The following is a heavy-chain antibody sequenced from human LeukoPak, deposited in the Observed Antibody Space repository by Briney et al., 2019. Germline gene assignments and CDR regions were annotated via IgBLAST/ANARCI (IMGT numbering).Heavy chain of an antibody. D-gene: IGHD3-3*01. Sequence: GGSLRLSCAASGFTFSSYAISWVRQAPGKGLEWVSAISGSGGSTYYADSVKGRFTISRDNSKNTLYLQMNSLRAEDTAVYYCAKSEWLSQYYFDYWGQGTLVTVSS. CDR2: ISGSGGST. V-gene: IGHV3-23*01. J-gene: IGHJ4*02. CDR3: AKSEWLSQYYFDY. CDR1: GFTFSSYA.